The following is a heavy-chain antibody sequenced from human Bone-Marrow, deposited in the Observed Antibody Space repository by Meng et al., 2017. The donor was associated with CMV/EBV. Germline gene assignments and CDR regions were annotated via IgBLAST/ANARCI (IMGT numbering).Heavy chain of an antibody. CDR2: INPSGGST. Sequence: ASVKVSCKASGYTFTSYYMHWVRQAPGQGLEWMGIINPSGGSTSYAQKFQGRVTMTRDTSTSTVYMELSSLRSEDTAVYYCARDWLLGVVVPAAIGNWFDPWGQGTLVTVSS. J-gene: IGHJ5*02. V-gene: IGHV1-46*01. CDR3: ARDWLLGVVVPAAIGNWFDP. CDR1: GYTFTSYY. D-gene: IGHD2-2*01.